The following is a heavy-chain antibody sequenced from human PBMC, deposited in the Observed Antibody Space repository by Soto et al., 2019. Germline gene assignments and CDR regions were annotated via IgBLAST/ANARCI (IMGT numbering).Heavy chain of an antibody. D-gene: IGHD1-26*01. Sequence: QVQLVESGGGVVQPGRSLRLSCAASGFTFNSYGMHWVRQGPGNGLEWVAFISYDSTKTYYADSVKGRFTISRDNSNSALYVQMNSLTGEDTAVYYCARTRSAWSDFHYYSLDGCGQGTTVTVSS. CDR2: ISYDSTKT. CDR1: GFTFNSYG. CDR3: ARTRSAWSDFHYYSLDG. J-gene: IGHJ6*02. V-gene: IGHV3-30*03.